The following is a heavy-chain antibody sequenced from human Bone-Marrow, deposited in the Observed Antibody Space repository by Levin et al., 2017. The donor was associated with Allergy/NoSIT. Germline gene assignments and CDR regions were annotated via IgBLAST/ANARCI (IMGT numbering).Heavy chain of an antibody. CDR2: IGGTSTFT. CDR1: GFTFSDYY. Sequence: GGSLRLSCAASGFTFSDYYMSWIRQAPGTGLEWVSYIGGTSTFTKYADSVKGQFTISRDNSKNSLYLQMDGLRAEDTAIYYCVRGPGIVASGYFFDEWGQGTLVTVSS. D-gene: IGHD1-26*01. CDR3: VRGPGIVASGYFFDE. J-gene: IGHJ4*02. V-gene: IGHV3-11*05.